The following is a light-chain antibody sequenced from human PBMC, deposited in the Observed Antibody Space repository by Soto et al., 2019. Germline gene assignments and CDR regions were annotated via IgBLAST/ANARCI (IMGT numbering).Light chain of an antibody. CDR1: QDIGTW. V-gene: IGKV1-12*01. J-gene: IGKJ1*01. Sequence: DIQMTQSPSSVSASVGDRVTIICRASQDIGTWLALYQQKPGRTPKLLIYGASTLQSGVPSRFSGSGSGTEFTLTISSLQAEDFASYYCHQANSYPWTFGQGNTVEI. CDR3: HQANSYPWT. CDR2: GAS.